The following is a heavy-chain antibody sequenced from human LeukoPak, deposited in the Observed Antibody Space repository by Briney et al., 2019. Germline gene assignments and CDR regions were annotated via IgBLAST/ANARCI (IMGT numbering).Heavy chain of an antibody. CDR2: IYYSGST. CDR3: ARSATTGDYVDY. CDR1: GGSISSSSYY. Sequence: SETLSLTCTVSGGSISSSSYYWGWIRQPPGKGLEWIGSIYYSGSTYYNPSLKSRVTISVDTSKNQFSLKLTSVTAADTAVYYCARSATTGDYVDYWGQGNLVTVSS. J-gene: IGHJ4*02. V-gene: IGHV4-39*07. D-gene: IGHD1-1*01.